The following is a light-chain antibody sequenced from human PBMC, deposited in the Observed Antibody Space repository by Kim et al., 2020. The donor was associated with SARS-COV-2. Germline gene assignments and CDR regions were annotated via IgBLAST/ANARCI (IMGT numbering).Light chain of an antibody. J-gene: IGKJ4*01. V-gene: IGKV1-33*01. CDR2: DAS. CDR1: QDISNF. CDR3: QQYAHVPLT. Sequence: ESVGDRVTITCQASQDISNFLNWYQQQPGKAPRLLIYDASILEMGVPSRFSGSGYGTDFTFTISSLQPEDIATYYCQQYAHVPLTFGGGTKVDIK.